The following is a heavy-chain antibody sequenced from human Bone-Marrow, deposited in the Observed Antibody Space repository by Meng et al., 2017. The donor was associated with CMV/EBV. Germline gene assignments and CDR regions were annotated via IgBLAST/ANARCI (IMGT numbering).Heavy chain of an antibody. CDR2: INHSGST. Sequence: SETLSLTCAVYGGSFSGYYWSWIRQPPGKGLEWMGEINHSGSTNYNPSLKSRVTISVDTSKNQFSLKLSSVTAADTAVYYCARVDTNLLYHLDYWGQGTLVPGLL. J-gene: IGHJ4*02. CDR3: ARVDTNLLYHLDY. D-gene: IGHD3-9*01. V-gene: IGHV4-34*01. CDR1: GGSFSGYY.